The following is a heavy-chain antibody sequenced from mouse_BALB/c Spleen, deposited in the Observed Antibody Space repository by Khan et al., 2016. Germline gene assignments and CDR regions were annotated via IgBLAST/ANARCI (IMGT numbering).Heavy chain of an antibody. V-gene: IGHV1-15*01. CDR1: GYTFTDYE. CDR2: FHPGSGGT. D-gene: IGHD2-14*01. J-gene: IGHJ3*01. Sequence: QVQLKQSGAELVRPGASVKLSCKALGYTFTDYEMHWVRQTPVHGLEWIGGFHPGSGGTAYNQRFKGTATLTDDKSSSTAYMELSSLTSEDSAAYYCTNRYEAWFTYWGQGTLVTVSA. CDR3: TNRYEAWFTY.